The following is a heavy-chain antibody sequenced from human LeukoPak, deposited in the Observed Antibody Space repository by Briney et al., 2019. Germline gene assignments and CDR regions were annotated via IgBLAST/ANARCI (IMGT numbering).Heavy chain of an antibody. J-gene: IGHJ4*02. V-gene: IGHV3-30-3*01. CDR3: AIYGDLTNLDY. CDR2: ISYDGSNK. D-gene: IGHD4-17*01. CDR1: GFTFSSYA. Sequence: GGSLRLSCAASGFTFSSYAMHWVRQAPGKGLEWVAVISYDGSNKYYADSVKGRFTISRDNSKNTLYLQMNSLRAEDTAVYYCAIYGDLTNLDYWGQGTLVTVSS.